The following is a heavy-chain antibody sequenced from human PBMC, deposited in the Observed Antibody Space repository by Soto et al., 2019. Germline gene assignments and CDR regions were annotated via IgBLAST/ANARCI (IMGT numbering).Heavy chain of an antibody. CDR2: IDWDDDK. Sequence: SGPTLVNPTQTLTLTCTFSGFSLSTSGMCVSWIRQPPGKAPEWLALIDWDDDKYYSTSLRTRLTISKDTSKNQVVLTMTNMDPVDTATYYCARIGRTRPLSVVGTLDYYYYGMDVWGQGTTVTVSS. D-gene: IGHD6-19*01. J-gene: IGHJ6*02. CDR3: ARIGRTRPLSVVGTLDYYYYGMDV. CDR1: GFSLSTSGMC. V-gene: IGHV2-70*01.